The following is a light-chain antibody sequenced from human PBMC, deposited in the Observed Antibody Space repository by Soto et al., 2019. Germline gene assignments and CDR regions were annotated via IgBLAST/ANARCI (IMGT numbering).Light chain of an antibody. CDR1: QSVSSYY. CDR2: AAS. CDR3: QQVGSSPWT. J-gene: IGKJ1*01. Sequence: QSPGALSLSPGERATLSCRASQSVSSYYLAWYQQKPGKAPRLLIYAASSRASGIPYRFSGGGSGTDFTLTISRLETEDFAVYYCQQVGSSPWTFGEGTKVDI. V-gene: IGKV3-20*01.